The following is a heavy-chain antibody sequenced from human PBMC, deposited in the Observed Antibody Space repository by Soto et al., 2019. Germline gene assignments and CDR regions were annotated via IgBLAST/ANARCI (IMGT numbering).Heavy chain of an antibody. CDR1: GGTFSSYT. V-gene: IGHV1-18*01. CDR3: AKNGQPPYYYYGMDV. Sequence: GASVKVSCKASGGTFSSYTISWVRQAPGQGLEWMGRISGNIGKTNYAQKVQGRVTMTIDTSTYTAYMELRSLTSDDTAIYYCAKNGQPPYYYYGMDVWGQGTTVTVSS. D-gene: IGHD2-8*01. J-gene: IGHJ6*02. CDR2: ISGNIGKT.